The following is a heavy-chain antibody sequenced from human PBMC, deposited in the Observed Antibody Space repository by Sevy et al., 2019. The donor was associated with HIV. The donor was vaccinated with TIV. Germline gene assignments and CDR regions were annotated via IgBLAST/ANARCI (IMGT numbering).Heavy chain of an antibody. CDR2: FDPEDDET. V-gene: IGHV1-24*01. CDR1: GYTLTELS. J-gene: IGHJ4*02. Sequence: ASVKVSCKVSGYTLTELSMHWVRQVPGKGLEWMGSFDPEDDETIYAQKFQGRVTMTEDTSTDKAYMELGSLRSEDTAVYYCATTKDYYENSGDPFDYWGQGTLVTVSS. D-gene: IGHD3-22*01. CDR3: ATTKDYYENSGDPFDY.